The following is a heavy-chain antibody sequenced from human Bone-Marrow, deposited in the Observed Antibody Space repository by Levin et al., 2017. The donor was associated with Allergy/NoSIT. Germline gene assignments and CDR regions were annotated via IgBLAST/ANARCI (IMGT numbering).Heavy chain of an antibody. Sequence: GESLKISCKASGYTFTGYYMHWVRQAPGQGLEWMGWINPHSGGTNYAQKFQGRVTMTRDTSISTAYMELSRLRSDDTAVYYCARIEYSGYDYGLDFWGQGTLVTVSS. V-gene: IGHV1-2*02. D-gene: IGHD5-12*01. CDR1: GYTFTGYY. J-gene: IGHJ4*02. CDR3: ARIEYSGYDYGLDF. CDR2: INPHSGGT.